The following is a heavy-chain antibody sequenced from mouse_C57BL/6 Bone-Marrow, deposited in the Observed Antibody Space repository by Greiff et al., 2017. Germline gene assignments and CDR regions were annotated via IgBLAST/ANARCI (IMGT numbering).Heavy chain of an antibody. Sequence: EVKLVESGGDLVKPGGSLKLSCAASGFTFSSYGMSWVRQTPDKRLEWVATISSGGSYTYYPDRVKGRFTISRDNAKNTLYLQMSSLKSEDTAMYYCARQSGSYYSNYFDVWGTGTTVTVSS. CDR3: ARQSGSYYSNYFDV. V-gene: IGHV5-6*01. CDR1: GFTFSSYG. CDR2: ISSGGSYT. D-gene: IGHD2-5*01. J-gene: IGHJ1*03.